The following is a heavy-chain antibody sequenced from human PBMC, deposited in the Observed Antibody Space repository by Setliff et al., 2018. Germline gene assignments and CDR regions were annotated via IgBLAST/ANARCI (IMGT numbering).Heavy chain of an antibody. D-gene: IGHD2-2*01. Sequence: ASVKVSCKASGYTFTSYYMHWVRQAPGQGLEWMGLINPSSGNTIYAQSFLGRVTMTRDTSTSTVYMELSSLRSEDTAVYYCARGGSPDCSTAGCRYGDYVYWGQGTQVTVSS. CDR3: ARGGSPDCSTAGCRYGDYVY. CDR2: INPSSGNT. J-gene: IGHJ4*02. CDR1: GYTFTSYY. V-gene: IGHV1-46*03.